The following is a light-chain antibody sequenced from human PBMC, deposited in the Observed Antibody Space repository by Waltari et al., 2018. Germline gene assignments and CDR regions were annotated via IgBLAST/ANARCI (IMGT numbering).Light chain of an antibody. J-gene: IGLJ2*01. CDR3: CSYVGSSTFT. V-gene: IGLV2-23*02. Sequence: QSALTQPASVSGSPGQSITIPCTGTSSDVGSYDLVSWYQHHPGKAPKLMIYEVYQRPSGVSNRFSASKSGNTASLTISGLQAEDEADYYCCSYVGSSTFTFGGGTKLTVL. CDR1: SSDVGSYDL. CDR2: EVY.